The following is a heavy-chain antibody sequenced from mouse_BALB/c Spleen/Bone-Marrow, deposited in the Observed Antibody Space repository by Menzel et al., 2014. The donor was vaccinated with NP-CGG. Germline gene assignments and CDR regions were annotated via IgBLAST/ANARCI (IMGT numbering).Heavy chain of an antibody. J-gene: IGHJ2*01. CDR2: IYPGDGDT. Sequence: LQESGAELVRPGSSVKISCKASGYAFSAYWMIWAKQRPGQGLEWIGQIYPGDGDTNYNGKFKGKATLTADKSSSTAYMQLSSLTSEDSAVYFCARSGYGSNYDYWGQGTTLTVSS. CDR3: ARSGYGSNYDY. V-gene: IGHV1-80*01. CDR1: GYAFSAYW. D-gene: IGHD1-1*01.